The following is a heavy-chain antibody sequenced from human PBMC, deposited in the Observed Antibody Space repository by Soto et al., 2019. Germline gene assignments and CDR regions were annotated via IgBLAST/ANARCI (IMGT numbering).Heavy chain of an antibody. Sequence: ASVKVSCKASGYTFTSYDINWVRQATGQGLEWMGWMSPNSGNTGYAQKFQGRVTMTRNTSISTAYMELSSLRSEDTAVYYCARYCSSTSCPFYYYYGMDVWGQGTTVTVSS. D-gene: IGHD2-2*01. CDR1: GYTFTSYD. CDR2: MSPNSGNT. J-gene: IGHJ6*02. V-gene: IGHV1-8*01. CDR3: ARYCSSTSCPFYYYYGMDV.